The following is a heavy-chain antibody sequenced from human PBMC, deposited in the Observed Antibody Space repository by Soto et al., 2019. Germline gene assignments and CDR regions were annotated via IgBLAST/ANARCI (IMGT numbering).Heavy chain of an antibody. V-gene: IGHV3-21*01. CDR3: ARALRYCSSTGCHYYGMDV. J-gene: IGHJ6*02. D-gene: IGHD2-2*01. CDR1: GFTFSSYS. Sequence: EVPLVESGGGLVQPGGSLRLSCAASGFTFSSYSMNWVRQAPGKGLEWVSSISSSSSYIYYADSVKGRFTISRNNAKNSLYLQMNSRRAEDTAVYYCARALRYCSSTGCHYYGMDVWGQGTKVTVSS. CDR2: ISSSSSYI.